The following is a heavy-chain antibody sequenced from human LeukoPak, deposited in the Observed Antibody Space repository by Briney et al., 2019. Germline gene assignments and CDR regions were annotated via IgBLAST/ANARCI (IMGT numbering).Heavy chain of an antibody. CDR3: ARERVAGIDY. Sequence: ASVKVSCKASGYTFTGYYMHWVRQAPGQGLEWMGWINPNSGGTNYAQKFQGRVTMTRDTSISTAYMELRSLRSDDTAVYYCARERVAGIDYWGQGTLVTVSS. D-gene: IGHD6-19*01. CDR2: INPNSGGT. V-gene: IGHV1-2*02. J-gene: IGHJ4*02. CDR1: GYTFTGYY.